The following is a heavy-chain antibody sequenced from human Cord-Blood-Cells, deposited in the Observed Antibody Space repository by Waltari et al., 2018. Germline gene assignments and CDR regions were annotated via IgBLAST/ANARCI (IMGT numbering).Heavy chain of an antibody. D-gene: IGHD3-22*01. J-gene: IGHJ4*02. Sequence: QVQLQESGPGLVKPSETLSLTCAVSGYSIRSGYYWGGIRPPPGKGLEWIGSIYHSGSTYYNPSLKSRVTISVDTSKNQFSLKLSSVTAADTAVYYCARGGYYDSSGYYDYWGQGTPVTVSS. CDR2: IYHSGST. V-gene: IGHV4-38-2*01. CDR3: ARGGYYDSSGYYDY. CDR1: GYSIRSGYY.